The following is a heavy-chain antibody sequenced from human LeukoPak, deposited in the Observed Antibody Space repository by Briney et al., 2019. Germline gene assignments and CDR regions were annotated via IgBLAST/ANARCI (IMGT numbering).Heavy chain of an antibody. V-gene: IGHV3-7*01. CDR1: GFTFSSYW. D-gene: IGHD3-10*01. Sequence: GGSLRLSCAASGFTFSSYWMSWVRQSPGKGLEWVANIKPDGSEKYFMDSVKGRFTISRDNAKNALYLEMNSLRAEDTAEYFCARERMYSGSGSSYPYYDYWGQGTLVTVSS. CDR3: ARERMYSGSGSSYPYYDY. CDR2: IKPDGSEK. J-gene: IGHJ4*02.